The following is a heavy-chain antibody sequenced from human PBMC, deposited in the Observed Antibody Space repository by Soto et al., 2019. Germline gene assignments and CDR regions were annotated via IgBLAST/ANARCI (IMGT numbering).Heavy chain of an antibody. J-gene: IGHJ4*02. D-gene: IGHD2-8*01. CDR1: GGSVSNSNYY. V-gene: IGHV4-39*01. Sequence: SETLSLTCTVSGGSVSNSNYYWGWIRQSPGKGLEWIGSVYYRGRSYSKSSVKSRVTISVDTSKNQFSLNLNSVTASDTAVYFCVSQRTSVLTQAYFDYWGPGALVTVS. CDR2: VYYRGRS. CDR3: VSQRTSVLTQAYFDY.